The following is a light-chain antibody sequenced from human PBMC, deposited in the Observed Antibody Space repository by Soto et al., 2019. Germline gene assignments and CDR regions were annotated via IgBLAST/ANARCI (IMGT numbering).Light chain of an antibody. CDR3: QQRSNWPPVT. CDR1: QMVISRY. J-gene: IGKJ4*01. Sequence: EIVLTQSPGTLSLSPGERATLSCRASQMVISRYLAWYQQKPGQAPRLLIHGASSRPTGIPARFSGSGAGTNFTLTISSLEPEDFGVYYCQQRSNWPPVTFGGGTKVDIK. CDR2: GAS. V-gene: IGKV3D-20*02.